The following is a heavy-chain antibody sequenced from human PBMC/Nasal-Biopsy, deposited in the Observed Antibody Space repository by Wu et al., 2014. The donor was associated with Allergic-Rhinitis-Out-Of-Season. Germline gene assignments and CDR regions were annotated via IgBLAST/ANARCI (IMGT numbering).Heavy chain of an antibody. CDR2: IFQSGSA. CDR1: GGSVSSGSYS. J-gene: IGHJ6*02. V-gene: IGHV4-30-2*06. Sequence: TLSLTCAVSGGSVSSGSYSWTWIRQSPGKGLEWIGYIFQSGSAYYNPSLRSRLTISLDRSKNQFSLNLSSVTAADTAVYYCARAGDSALRVDYYGLDVWGPRDFGHRLL. D-gene: IGHD3-10*01. CDR3: ARAGDSALRVDYYGLDV.